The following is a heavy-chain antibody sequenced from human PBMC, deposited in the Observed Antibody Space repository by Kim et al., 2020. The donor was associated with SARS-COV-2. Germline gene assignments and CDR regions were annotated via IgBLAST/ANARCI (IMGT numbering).Heavy chain of an antibody. CDR3: TTGHGGH. J-gene: IGHJ4*02. V-gene: IGHV3-15*01. D-gene: IGHD3-10*01. CDR2: IKSNTDGGTT. CDR1: GVTLSNAW. Sequence: GGSRRLSCAASGVTLSNAWMNWVRQAPGMGLELVGHIKSNTDGGTTDYAAPVKGRFTISRDDSKNTLYLQMNNLKTEDTAVYYCTTGHGGHWGQGTLVTVSS.